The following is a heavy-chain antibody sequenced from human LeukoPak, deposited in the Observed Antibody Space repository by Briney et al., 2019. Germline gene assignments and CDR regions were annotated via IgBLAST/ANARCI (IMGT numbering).Heavy chain of an antibody. CDR1: GFSFTSYG. Sequence: GGSLRLSCAAPGFSFTSYGMHWVRQAPGKGLEGVAFIQYDGRKKLCGDSVKGRCTISRDTSKNTIYLQVDSLRENDTAVYYCTKDNGNYLTPDYWGQGTLVTASS. V-gene: IGHV3-30*02. CDR2: IQYDGRKK. D-gene: IGHD4-17*01. CDR3: TKDNGNYLTPDY. J-gene: IGHJ4*02.